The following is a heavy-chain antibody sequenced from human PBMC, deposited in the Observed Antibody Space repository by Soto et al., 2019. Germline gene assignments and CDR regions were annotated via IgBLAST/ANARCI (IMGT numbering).Heavy chain of an antibody. D-gene: IGHD4-17*01. J-gene: IGHJ6*02. CDR3: ASLREEAPHYYYYGMDV. CDR2: IYYSGST. V-gene: IGHV4-30-4*01. CDR1: GGSISSGDYY. Sequence: SETLSLTCTVSGGSISSGDYYWSWIRQPPGKGLEWFGYIYYSGSTYYNPSLKSRVTISVDTSKNQFSLKLSSVTAADTAVYYCASLREEAPHYYYYGMDVWGQGTTVTVSS.